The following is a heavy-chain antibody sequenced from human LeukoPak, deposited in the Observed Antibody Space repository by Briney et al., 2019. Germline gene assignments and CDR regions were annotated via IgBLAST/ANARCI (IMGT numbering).Heavy chain of an antibody. D-gene: IGHD3-22*01. CDR2: INHSGST. V-gene: IGHV4-34*01. CDR1: GGSFSGYY. J-gene: IGHJ5*02. CDR3: ATLTYYYDSSGYYRPINWFDP. Sequence: SETLSLTCAVYGGSFSGYYWSWIRQPPGKGLEWIGEINHSGSTNYNPSLKSLVTISVDTSKNQFSLKLSSVTAADTAVYYCATLTYYYDSSGYYRPINWFDPWGQGTLVTVSS.